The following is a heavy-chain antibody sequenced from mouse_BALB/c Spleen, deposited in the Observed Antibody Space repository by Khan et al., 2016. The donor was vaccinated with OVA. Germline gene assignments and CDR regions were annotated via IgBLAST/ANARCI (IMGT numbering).Heavy chain of an antibody. Sequence: EVQLQESGPGLVKPSQSLSLTCSVTGYSITSGYFWNWIRQFPGNKLEWMGYIRYDGNSNYNPSLKNRISITRDTAKNQFFLKLNSVTPEDTATYYCARGGSADPAWFAYWGQGTLVTVSA. V-gene: IGHV3-6*02. D-gene: IGHD6-1*01. J-gene: IGHJ3*01. CDR3: ARGGSADPAWFAY. CDR2: IRYDGNS. CDR1: GYSITSGYF.